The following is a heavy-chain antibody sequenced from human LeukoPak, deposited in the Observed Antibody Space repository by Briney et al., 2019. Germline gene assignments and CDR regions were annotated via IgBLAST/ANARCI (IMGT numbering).Heavy chain of an antibody. Sequence: GGSLRLSCAASGFTFSDYYMSWIRQAPGKGLEWVSSVSSSSSYIYYADSVKGRFTISRDNAKNSLYLQMNSLRAEDTAVYYCARGRPPIKGIAAAPDYWGQGTLVTVSS. CDR1: GFTFSDYY. CDR2: VSSSSSYI. D-gene: IGHD6-13*01. J-gene: IGHJ4*02. CDR3: ARGRPPIKGIAAAPDY. V-gene: IGHV3-11*06.